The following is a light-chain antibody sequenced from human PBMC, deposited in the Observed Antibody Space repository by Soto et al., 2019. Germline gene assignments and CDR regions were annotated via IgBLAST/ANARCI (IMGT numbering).Light chain of an antibody. CDR1: QSVSSN. CDR2: GAS. J-gene: IGKJ5*01. CDR3: QQYNNWPPPIT. V-gene: IGKV3-15*01. Sequence: EIVMTQSPAPLSVSPGGRATLSCRASQSVSSNLAWYQQKPGQAPRLLIYGASTRATGIPARFSGSGSGTEFTLTISSLQSEDFAVYYCQQYNNWPPPITFGQGTRVEIK.